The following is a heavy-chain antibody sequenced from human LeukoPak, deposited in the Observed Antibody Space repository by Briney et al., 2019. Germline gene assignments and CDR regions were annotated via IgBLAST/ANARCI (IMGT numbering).Heavy chain of an antibody. J-gene: IGHJ3*02. D-gene: IGHD3-10*01. CDR1: GFTFTTYW. CDR2: ISPDGSEK. V-gene: IGHV3-7*02. Sequence: GGSLRLSCAASGFTFTTYWMSWVRQAPGKGLEWVAKISPDGSEKYYVDSVKGRFTISRDNAKNSLDLQMSSLRADDTAVYYCARSYGAFDIWGQGTMVTVSS. CDR3: ARSYGAFDI.